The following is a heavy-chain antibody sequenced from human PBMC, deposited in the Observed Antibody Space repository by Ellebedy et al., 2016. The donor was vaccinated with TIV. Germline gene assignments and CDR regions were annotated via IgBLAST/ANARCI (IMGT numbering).Heavy chain of an antibody. J-gene: IGHJ4*02. CDR2: IRNKANNYAT. V-gene: IGHV3-73*01. Sequence: PGGSLRLSCAASGFTFSGSAMHWVRQASGKGLEWVGRIRNKANNYATAFGASVKGRFTISRDDSKNTAYLQMSSLKTEDTAVYYCSRLDSDDYSTNWGQGTLVTVSS. D-gene: IGHD4-11*01. CDR1: GFTFSGSA. CDR3: SRLDSDDYSTN.